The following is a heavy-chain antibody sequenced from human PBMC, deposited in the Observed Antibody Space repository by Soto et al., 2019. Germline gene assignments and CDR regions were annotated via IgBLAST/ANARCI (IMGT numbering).Heavy chain of an antibody. J-gene: IGHJ3*02. CDR3: TRENIENSDGLYGAFDN. D-gene: IGHD5-18*01. CDR1: GYTFTDYY. CDR2: MNPKSGGA. Sequence: ASVKVSCKTSGYTFTDYYTHWVRQAPGQGLEWMGWMNPKSGGAYFAQKFQGRVTLTRDTSIGTAYIEVNSLTSDDTAVYFCTRENIENSDGLYGAFDNWGQGTTVTVSS. V-gene: IGHV1-2*02.